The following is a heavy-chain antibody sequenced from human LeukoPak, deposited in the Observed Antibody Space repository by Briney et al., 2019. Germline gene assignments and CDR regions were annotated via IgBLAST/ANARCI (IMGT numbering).Heavy chain of an antibody. CDR1: GFTFSSYA. J-gene: IGHJ3*02. CDR2: ISGSGGST. Sequence: PGGSLRLSCAASGFTFSSYAMSWVRQAPGKGLEWVSAISGSGGSTYYADSVKGRFTISGDNSKNTLYLQMNSLRAEDTAVYYCAKDLYYDSSGSDAFDIWGQGTMVTVSS. D-gene: IGHD3-22*01. CDR3: AKDLYYDSSGSDAFDI. V-gene: IGHV3-23*01.